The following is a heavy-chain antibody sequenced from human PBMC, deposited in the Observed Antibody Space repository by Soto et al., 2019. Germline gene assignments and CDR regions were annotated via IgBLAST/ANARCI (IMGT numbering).Heavy chain of an antibody. CDR2: INHSGST. Sequence: SETLSLTCAVYGGSFSGYYWSWIRQPPGKGLEWIGEINHSGSTNYNPSPKSRVTISVDTSKTQFPLKLRSVTAADTAVYYCARRDYYHSSGFYSPAHDGRRPLDRTFDYWGKGTLVPVSS. CDR3: ARRDYYHSSGFYSPAHDGRRPLDRTFDY. D-gene: IGHD3-22*01. CDR1: GGSFSGYY. V-gene: IGHV4-34*01. J-gene: IGHJ4*02.